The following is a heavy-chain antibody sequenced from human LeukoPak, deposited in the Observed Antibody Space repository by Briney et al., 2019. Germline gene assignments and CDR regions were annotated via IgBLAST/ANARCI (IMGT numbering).Heavy chain of an antibody. CDR1: GYSISSGYY. Sequence: SETLSLTCTVSGYSISSGYYWGWIRQPPGKRLEWNGSIYPSGSTFYNPSLKSRVTMSADTSRNQFSLKLNSMTAADTAVYYCASPRDVAVVVGATAGYFDLWGRGTLVTVSS. J-gene: IGHJ2*01. V-gene: IGHV4-38-2*02. D-gene: IGHD2-15*01. CDR3: ASPRDVAVVVGATAGYFDL. CDR2: IYPSGST.